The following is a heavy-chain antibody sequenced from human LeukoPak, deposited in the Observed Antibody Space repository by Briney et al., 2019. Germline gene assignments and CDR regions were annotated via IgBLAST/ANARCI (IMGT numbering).Heavy chain of an antibody. CDR3: ARDSETAMVPAPLDY. J-gene: IGHJ4*02. CDR1: GFTFSTFW. V-gene: IGHV3-48*01. CDR2: FSGSGGST. D-gene: IGHD5-18*01. Sequence: PGGSLSLSCAASGFTFSTFWMTWVRQAPGKGLECISGFSGSGGSTYYADSVKGRFTISRDNAKNSLYLQMNSLRAEDTAVYYCARDSETAMVPAPLDYWGQGTLVTVSS.